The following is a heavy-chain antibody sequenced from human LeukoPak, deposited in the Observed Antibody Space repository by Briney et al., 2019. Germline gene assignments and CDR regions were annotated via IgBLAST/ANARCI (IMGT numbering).Heavy chain of an antibody. CDR1: GFSFRSYE. V-gene: IGHV3-48*03. CDR3: ARVEQQTYNGTFY. J-gene: IGHJ4*02. Sequence: GGSLRLSCAVSGFSFRSYEMNWVRQAPGKGLEWVSYISRSGGTIYYADSVKGRFTIPRDNAQNSVFLQMNSLRAEDTAVYYCARVEQQTYNGTFYWGQGTLVTVSS. D-gene: IGHD1-1*01. CDR2: ISRSGGTI.